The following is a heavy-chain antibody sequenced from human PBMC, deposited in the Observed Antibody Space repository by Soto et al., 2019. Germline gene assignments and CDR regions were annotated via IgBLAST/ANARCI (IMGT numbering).Heavy chain of an antibody. J-gene: IGHJ4*02. CDR2: ISGRGGSGRG. D-gene: IGHD4-4*01. CDR1: GFTFSDYY. Sequence: GGSLRLSCAASGFTFSDYYMSWIRQAPGKGLEWVSGISGRGGSGRGFYADPVKGRFTISRDNSKNTLYLEMNSLRAEDTAVYYCAKDLDDYSSAIDFWGQGTLVTVSS. V-gene: IGHV3-23*01. CDR3: AKDLDDYSSAIDF.